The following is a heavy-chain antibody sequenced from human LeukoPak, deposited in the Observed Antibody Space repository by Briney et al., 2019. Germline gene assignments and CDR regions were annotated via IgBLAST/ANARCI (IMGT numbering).Heavy chain of an antibody. D-gene: IGHD1-7*01. J-gene: IGHJ4*02. CDR1: GFTFDDYG. CDR2: INWNGGST. Sequence: GGSLRLSCAASGFTFDDYGMSWVRQAPGKGLEWVSGINWNGGSTGYADSVKGRFTISRDNAKNSLYLQMNSLRAEDTALYYCAKDREGLRTSGAFDYWGQGTLVTVSS. V-gene: IGHV3-20*04. CDR3: AKDREGLRTSGAFDY.